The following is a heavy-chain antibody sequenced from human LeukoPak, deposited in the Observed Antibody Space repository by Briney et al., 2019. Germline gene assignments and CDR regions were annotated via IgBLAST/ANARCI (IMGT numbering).Heavy chain of an antibody. D-gene: IGHD3-22*01. J-gene: IGHJ4*02. CDR2: IIPIFGTA. CDR1: GGTFSSYA. CDR3: ARFKGDYDTIDY. V-gene: IGHV1-69*05. Sequence: GASVKVSCKASGGTFSSYAISWVRQAPGQGLEWMGGIIPIFGTANYAQKFQGRVTITTDESTSTAYMELSSLRSEDTAVYYCARFKGDYDTIDYWGQGTLVTVSS.